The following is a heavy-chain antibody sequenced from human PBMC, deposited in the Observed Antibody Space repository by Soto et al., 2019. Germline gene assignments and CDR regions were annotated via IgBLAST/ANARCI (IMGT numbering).Heavy chain of an antibody. CDR2: IIPMFGPA. CDR3: ARAGYCISSTCYALDY. D-gene: IGHD2-2*01. CDR1: GGTFSTFG. V-gene: IGHV1-69*12. J-gene: IGHJ4*02. Sequence: QVQLVQSGAEVKKPGSSVKVSCKASGGTFSTFGLSWVRQAPGQGLEWMGGIIPMFGPANYAQKFQGRVTITADESPSTASMELSRLRSEDTAVYYCARAGYCISSTCYALDYWGQGTLVTVSS.